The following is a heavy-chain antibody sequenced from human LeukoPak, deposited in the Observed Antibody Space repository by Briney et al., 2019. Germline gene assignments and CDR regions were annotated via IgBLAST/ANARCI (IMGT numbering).Heavy chain of an antibody. Sequence: GGSLRLSCAASGFTVSSYSMNWVRQAPGKGLEWVSSISSSSSYIYYADSVKGRFTISRDNAKNSLYLQMNSLRAEDTAVYYCASSSWYGGDIDYWGQGTLVTVSS. CDR2: ISSSSSYI. J-gene: IGHJ4*02. CDR3: ASSSWYGGDIDY. V-gene: IGHV3-21*01. D-gene: IGHD6-13*01. CDR1: GFTVSSYS.